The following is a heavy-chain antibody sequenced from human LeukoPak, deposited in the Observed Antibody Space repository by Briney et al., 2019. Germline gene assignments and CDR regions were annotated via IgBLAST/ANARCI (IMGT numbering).Heavy chain of an antibody. CDR1: GFTFGSYA. J-gene: IGHJ4*02. V-gene: IGHV3-23*01. D-gene: IGHD3-10*01. CDR3: ANAGPGPMTRTRGGDY. CDR2: INGVDDKT. Sequence: GGSLRLSCAASGFTFGSYAMSWVRQAPGKGLEWVSGINGVDDKTYYADSVKGRFTISRDTSENTLYLQMNSLRVEDTALYFCANAGPGPMTRTRGGDYWGQGTLVAVSS.